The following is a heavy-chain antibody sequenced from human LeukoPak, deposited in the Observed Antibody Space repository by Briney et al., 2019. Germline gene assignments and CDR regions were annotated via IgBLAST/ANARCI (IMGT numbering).Heavy chain of an antibody. Sequence: PGGSLRLSCAASGFTFSSYGMHWVRQAPGEGLEWVAVIWYDGSNKYYADSVKGRFTISRDNSKHTLYLQMNSLRAADTAVYYCARDNVAVAGTFDYWGQGTLVTVSS. J-gene: IGHJ4*02. V-gene: IGHV3-33*01. CDR1: GFTFSSYG. CDR2: IWYDGSNK. D-gene: IGHD6-19*01. CDR3: ARDNVAVAGTFDY.